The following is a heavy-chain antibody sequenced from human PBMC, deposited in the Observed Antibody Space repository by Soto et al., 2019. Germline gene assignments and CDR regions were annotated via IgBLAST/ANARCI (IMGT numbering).Heavy chain of an antibody. CDR3: ARWYSSGWYYFGY. J-gene: IGHJ4*02. Sequence: RGESLKISCKGSGYSFTSDWIAWVRQMPGKGLEWMGMIYPGDSDARYSPSFQGQVTISADKSISTAYLQWSTLKASDSAMYYCARWYSSGWYYFGYWGQGTLVTVSS. D-gene: IGHD6-19*01. CDR2: IYPGDSDA. CDR1: GYSFTSDW. V-gene: IGHV5-51*01.